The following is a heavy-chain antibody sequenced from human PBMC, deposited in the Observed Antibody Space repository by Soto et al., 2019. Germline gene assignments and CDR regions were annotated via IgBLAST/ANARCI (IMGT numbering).Heavy chain of an antibody. CDR1: GYTFNNYG. CDR3: ARVAITLIRGLKVDFYSMDV. V-gene: IGHV1-18*01. D-gene: IGHD3-10*01. J-gene: IGHJ6*02. Sequence: ASVKVSCKASGYTFNNYGITWVRQAPGQGLEWLGWISVYNGNKNYAKKVQGRVSMTADTSTNTAHMGLRSLQSDDTAVYFCARVAITLIRGLKVDFYSMDVWGQGTTVTVSS. CDR2: ISVYNGNK.